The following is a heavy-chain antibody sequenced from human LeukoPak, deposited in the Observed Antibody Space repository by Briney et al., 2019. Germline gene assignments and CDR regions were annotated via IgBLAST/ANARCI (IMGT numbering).Heavy chain of an antibody. V-gene: IGHV3-21*01. CDR2: ISSSSSYI. J-gene: IGHJ6*03. Sequence: GGSLRLSCAASEFTFSDYSMNWVRQAPGKGLEWVSSISSSSSYIYYADSVKGRFTISRDNAKNSLYLQMNSLRGEDTAVYYCARGYCSGGGCYSDYYYYYMDVWGKGTTVTVSS. CDR3: ARGYCSGGGCYSDYYYYYMDV. CDR1: EFTFSDYS. D-gene: IGHD2-15*01.